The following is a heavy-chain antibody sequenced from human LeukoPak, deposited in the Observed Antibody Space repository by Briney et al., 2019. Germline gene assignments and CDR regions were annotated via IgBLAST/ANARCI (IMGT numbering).Heavy chain of an antibody. J-gene: IGHJ6*02. Sequence: GGSLRLSCAASGFTFSSYVMHWVRQAPGKGLEWVAVISYDGSNKYYADSVKGRFTISRDNSKNTLYLQMNSLRAEDTAVYYCAYYYGSGSYFQYYYYYYGMDVWGQGTTVTVSS. CDR2: ISYDGSNK. CDR3: AYYYGSGSYFQYYYYYYGMDV. D-gene: IGHD3-10*01. V-gene: IGHV3-30*03. CDR1: GFTFSSYV.